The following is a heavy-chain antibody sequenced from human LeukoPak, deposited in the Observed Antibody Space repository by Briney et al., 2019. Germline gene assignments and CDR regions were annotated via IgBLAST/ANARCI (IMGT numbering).Heavy chain of an antibody. CDR2: MSASGGST. CDR1: GFTFSSYA. Sequence: GGSLRLSCAASGFTFSSYAMSWVRQGPGKGLEWVSSMSASGGSTYYADSVKGRFTISRDDSKKTLYLQMNSLRVEDTAVYYCARDDSSGPFDYWGQGTLVTVSS. J-gene: IGHJ4*02. CDR3: ARDDSSGPFDY. V-gene: IGHV3-23*01. D-gene: IGHD3-22*01.